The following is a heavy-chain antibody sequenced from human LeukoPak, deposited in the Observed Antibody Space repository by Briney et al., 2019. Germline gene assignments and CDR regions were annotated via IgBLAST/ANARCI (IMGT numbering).Heavy chain of an antibody. D-gene: IGHD2-2*01. CDR1: GASVSSNY. Sequence: PSETLSLTCTVSGASVSSNYWSWIRRSAARGLEWLGRISVSDGTNYNPSLKGRVSMSVDASKNQFSLILTSAAAADTAVYYCARMRRHTGHWYADDSWGQGKLVTVSS. J-gene: IGHJ4*02. CDR2: ISVSDGT. CDR3: ARMRRHTGHWYADDS. V-gene: IGHV4-4*07.